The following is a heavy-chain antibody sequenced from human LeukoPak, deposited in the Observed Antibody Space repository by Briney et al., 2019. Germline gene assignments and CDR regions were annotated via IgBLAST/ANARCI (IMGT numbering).Heavy chain of an antibody. Sequence: SETLSLTCTVSSGSIGTYYWSWIRQSPGKGLEWIGYLYYGGSTNYNPSLKSRVTMSLDTSKNQFSLKLSSVTAADTTVYYCARDGVGTTVGDFDYWGQGTLVTVSS. CDR1: SGSIGTYY. CDR3: ARDGVGTTVGDFDY. J-gene: IGHJ4*02. V-gene: IGHV4-59*01. D-gene: IGHD1-26*01. CDR2: LYYGGST.